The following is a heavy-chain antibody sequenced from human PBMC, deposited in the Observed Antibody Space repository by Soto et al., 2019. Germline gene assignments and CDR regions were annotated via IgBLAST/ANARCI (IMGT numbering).Heavy chain of an antibody. CDR3: ARGIAVAFIDY. CDR1: GGSISSYY. D-gene: IGHD6-19*01. CDR2: IYYSGST. Sequence: SETLSLTCTVSGGSISSYYWSWIRQPPGKGLEWIGYIYYSGSTNYNPSLKSRVTISVDTSKNQFSLKLSSVTAADTAVYYCARGIAVAFIDYWGQGXLVTVYS. J-gene: IGHJ4*02. V-gene: IGHV4-59*01.